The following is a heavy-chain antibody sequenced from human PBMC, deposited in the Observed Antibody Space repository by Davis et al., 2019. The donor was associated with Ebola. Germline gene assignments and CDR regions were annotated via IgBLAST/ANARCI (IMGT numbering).Heavy chain of an antibody. J-gene: IGHJ5*02. V-gene: IGHV4-39*07. D-gene: IGHD3-10*01. CDR1: GGSISSSSYY. CDR2: IYYSGST. Sequence: PSETLSLTCTVSGGSISSSSYYWGWIRQPPGKGLEWIGSIYYSGSTYYNPSLKSRVTISVDTSKNQFSLKLSSVTAADTAVDYCARGEGKELRGYGEDNWFDPWGQGTLVTVSS. CDR3: ARGEGKELRGYGEDNWFDP.